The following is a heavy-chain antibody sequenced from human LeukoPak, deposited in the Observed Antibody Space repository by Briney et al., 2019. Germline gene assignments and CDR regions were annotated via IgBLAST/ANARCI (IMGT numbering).Heavy chain of an antibody. J-gene: IGHJ4*02. Sequence: SETLSLTCTVSGYSISSGYYWGWIRQPPGKGLEWIGSIYHSGSTYYNPSLKSRVTISVDTSKNQFSLKLSSVTAADTAVYYCARATPTPFDYWGQGTLVTVSS. CDR2: IYHSGST. V-gene: IGHV4-38-2*02. CDR1: GYSISSGYY. CDR3: ARATPTPFDY.